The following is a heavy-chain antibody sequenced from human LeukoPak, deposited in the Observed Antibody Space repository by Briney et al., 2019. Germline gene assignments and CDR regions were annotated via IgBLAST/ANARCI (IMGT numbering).Heavy chain of an antibody. J-gene: IGHJ4*02. D-gene: IGHD5-18*01. V-gene: IGHV1-69*05. Sequence: ASVKVSCKASGGTFSSYAISWVRQAPGQGLEWMGGIIPIFGTANYAQKFQGRVTMTRDTSTSTVYMELSSLRSEDTAVYYCARGYSSNSPRHLGYWGQGTLVTVSS. CDR2: IIPIFGTA. CDR1: GGTFSSYA. CDR3: ARGYSSNSPRHLGY.